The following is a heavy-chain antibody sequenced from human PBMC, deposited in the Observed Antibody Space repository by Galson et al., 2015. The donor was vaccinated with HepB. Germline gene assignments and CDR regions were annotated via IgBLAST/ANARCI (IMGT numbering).Heavy chain of an antibody. CDR3: ARGSGWFSRTYYFDY. D-gene: IGHD2-15*01. CDR2: INPNSGGT. Sequence: SVKVSCKASGYTFTGYYMHWVRQAPGQGLEWMGWINPNSGGTNYAQKFQGWVTMTRDTSISTAYMELCRLRSDDTAVYYCARGSGWFSRTYYFDYWGQGTLVTVSS. J-gene: IGHJ4*02. CDR1: GYTFTGYY. V-gene: IGHV1-2*04.